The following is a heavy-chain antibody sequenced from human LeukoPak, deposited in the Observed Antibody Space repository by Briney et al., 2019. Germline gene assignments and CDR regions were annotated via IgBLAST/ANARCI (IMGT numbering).Heavy chain of an antibody. CDR1: GFTFSSYG. CDR2: MRYDGSNK. D-gene: IGHD3-10*01. CDR3: AKRGVRELDFDY. Sequence: GGSLRLSCAASGFTFSSYGMHWVRQAPGKGLEWVAFMRYDGSNKYYADSVKGRFTISRDNSKNTLYLQMNSLRAEDTAVYYCAKRGVRELDFDYWGQGTLVTVSS. V-gene: IGHV3-30*02. J-gene: IGHJ4*02.